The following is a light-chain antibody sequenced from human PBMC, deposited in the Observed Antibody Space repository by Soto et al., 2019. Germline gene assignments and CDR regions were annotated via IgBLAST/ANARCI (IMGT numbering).Light chain of an antibody. CDR3: CSYAGSITFYV. Sequence: QPVLTQPAAVSGSTGQSITISCTGTNSDVGSYNLVSWYQQHPGKAPKLVIYKGSERPSGVSNRFSGSKSGNTASLTISGLQAEDEADYYCCSYAGSITFYVFGTGTKVTVL. CDR2: KGS. V-gene: IGLV2-23*01. CDR1: NSDVGSYNL. J-gene: IGLJ1*01.